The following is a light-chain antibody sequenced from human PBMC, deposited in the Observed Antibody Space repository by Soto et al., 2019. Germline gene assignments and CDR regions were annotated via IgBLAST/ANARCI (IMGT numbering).Light chain of an antibody. CDR1: QSVSSSY. Sequence: EIVLTQSPGTLSLSPGERATLSCRASQSVSSSYLAWYQQKPGQSPRLLIYGASSRATGIPDRFSGSGSGTDFTLTISRLEPEDFAVYYCQPYGSSPPITFGHGTRLESK. CDR3: QPYGSSPPIT. CDR2: GAS. V-gene: IGKV3-20*01. J-gene: IGKJ5*01.